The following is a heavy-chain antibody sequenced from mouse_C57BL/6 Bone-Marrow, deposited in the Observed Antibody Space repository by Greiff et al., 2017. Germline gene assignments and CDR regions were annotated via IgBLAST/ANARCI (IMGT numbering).Heavy chain of an antibody. D-gene: IGHD2-4*01. CDR2: INPSSGYT. CDR3: ARGGLRRRFAY. Sequence: QVQLQQSGAELARPGASVKMSCKASGYTFTSYTMHWVQQRPGQGLEWIGYINPSSGYTKYNQKFKDKATLTADKSSSTAYMQLSSLTSEDSTVYYGARGGLRRRFAYWGQGTLVTVSA. CDR1: GYTFTSYT. V-gene: IGHV1-4*01. J-gene: IGHJ3*01.